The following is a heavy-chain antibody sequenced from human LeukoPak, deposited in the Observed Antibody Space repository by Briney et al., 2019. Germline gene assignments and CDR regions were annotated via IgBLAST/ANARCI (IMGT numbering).Heavy chain of an antibody. Sequence: GGSLRLSCAASEFTFSSYEMNWVRQAPGKGLEWISYISSGKTIYYADSVKGRFTISRDNAKNFLYLQMNSLRAEDTAVYYCARANYYAQDYWGQGTLVTVSS. J-gene: IGHJ4*02. CDR1: EFTFSSYE. CDR3: ARANYYAQDY. V-gene: IGHV3-48*03. CDR2: ISSGKTI. D-gene: IGHD3-10*01.